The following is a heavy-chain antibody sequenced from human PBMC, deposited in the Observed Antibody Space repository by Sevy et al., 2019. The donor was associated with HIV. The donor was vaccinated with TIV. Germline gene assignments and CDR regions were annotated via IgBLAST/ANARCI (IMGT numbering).Heavy chain of an antibody. CDR2: ISYDGTNK. CDR1: GFTFNSYA. Sequence: GGSLRLSCAASGFTFNSYAMHWVRQAPGKGLEWVALISYDGTNKYFADSVKGRFTISRDNSKNTLYLQMNSLRAEDTAVYYCARGVAPTLDYWGQGTLVTVSS. J-gene: IGHJ4*01. D-gene: IGHD1-26*01. CDR3: ARGVAPTLDY. V-gene: IGHV3-30-3*01.